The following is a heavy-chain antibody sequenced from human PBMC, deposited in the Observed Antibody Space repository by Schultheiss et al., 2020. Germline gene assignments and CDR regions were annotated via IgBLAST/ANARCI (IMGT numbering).Heavy chain of an antibody. CDR2: ISGSGDST. J-gene: IGHJ4*02. CDR3: ARVDTSGYFHAFDY. D-gene: IGHD3-22*01. Sequence: GGSLRLSCAASGFTFSSYGMHWVRQAPGEGLEWVSTISGSGDSTDYSDSVKGRFTISRDNSKNTLYLQMNSLRAEDTALYYCARVDTSGYFHAFDYWGQGTLVTVSS. CDR1: GFTFSSYG. V-gene: IGHV3-NL1*01.